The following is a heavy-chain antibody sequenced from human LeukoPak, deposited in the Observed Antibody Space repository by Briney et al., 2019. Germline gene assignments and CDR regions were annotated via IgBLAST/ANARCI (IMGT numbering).Heavy chain of an antibody. J-gene: IGHJ4*02. D-gene: IGHD4-17*01. Sequence: GGSLRLSCAASGFTFSGYWMHWVRQVPGKGLVWVSRINSDGSSTNYADSVKGRFTISRDNAKNTLYLKMNSLRAEDTAVYYCARYYGDYGGLDYWGQGSLTTVSS. CDR1: GFTFSGYW. CDR3: ARYYGDYGGLDY. V-gene: IGHV3-74*01. CDR2: INSDGSST.